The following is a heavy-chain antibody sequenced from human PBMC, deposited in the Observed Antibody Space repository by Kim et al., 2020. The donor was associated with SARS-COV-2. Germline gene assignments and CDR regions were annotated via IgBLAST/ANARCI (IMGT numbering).Heavy chain of an antibody. CDR1: GGSIRSYY. CDR3: ASSGVGAVGWFDP. Sequence: SETLSLTCSVSGGSIRSYYWTWIRQPPGKRLEWMGYVYHTGNTNYNPSLRGRVTISLDTSKRQFSLTLTSVTAADTAVYYCASSGVGAVGWFDPWGPGTLVSASS. V-gene: IGHV4-59*01. CDR2: VYHTGNT. D-gene: IGHD1-26*01. J-gene: IGHJ5*02.